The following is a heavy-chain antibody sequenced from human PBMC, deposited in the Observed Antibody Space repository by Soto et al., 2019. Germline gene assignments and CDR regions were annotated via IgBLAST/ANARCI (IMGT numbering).Heavy chain of an antibody. V-gene: IGHV1-18*01. CDR2: ISGYNDNT. D-gene: IGHD2-2*01. Sequence: QIQLVQSGPEVRKPGASVKVSCKASGYIFSNFGISWVRQAPGQGLEWMGWISGYNDNTNYAQKFQDRVRMTTDISTRTAYMELTTLRSEDTAVYYCAKDASSWFYYYYGMDVWGQGTTVTVS. CDR1: GYIFSNFG. J-gene: IGHJ6*02. CDR3: AKDASSWFYYYYGMDV.